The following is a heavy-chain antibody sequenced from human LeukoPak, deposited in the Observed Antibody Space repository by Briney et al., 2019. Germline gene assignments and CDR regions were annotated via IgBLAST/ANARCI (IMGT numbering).Heavy chain of an antibody. CDR1: GFTFSSYA. V-gene: IGHV3-23*01. CDR2: ISASGYTT. J-gene: IGHJ4*02. Sequence: GGSLRLSCAASGFTFSSYAMSWVRQAPGKGLEWVSTISASGYTTHYPDSVKGRFSISRDNSGNTLYLQMSSLRAEDTAVYFCAKMEILATIHRQFDYWGQGSLVTVSS. CDR3: AKMEILATIHRQFDY. D-gene: IGHD5-12*01.